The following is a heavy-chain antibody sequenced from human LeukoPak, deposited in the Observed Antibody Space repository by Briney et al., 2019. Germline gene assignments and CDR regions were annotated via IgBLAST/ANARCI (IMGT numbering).Heavy chain of an antibody. J-gene: IGHJ6*03. CDR2: INPNSGGT. CDR1: GYTFTGYY. V-gene: IGHV1-2*06. D-gene: IGHD1-1*01. CDR3: ARDWGRREDWNYYYYYMDV. Sequence: GASVKVSCKASGYTFTGYYMHWVRQAPGQGLEWMGRINPNSGGTNYAQKFQGRVTMTRDTSISTAYMELSRLRSDDTAVYYCARDWGRREDWNYYYYYMDVWGKGTTVTVSS.